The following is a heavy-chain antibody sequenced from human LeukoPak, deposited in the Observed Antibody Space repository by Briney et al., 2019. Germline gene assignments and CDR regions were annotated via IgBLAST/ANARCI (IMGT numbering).Heavy chain of an antibody. Sequence: GGSLRLSCAASGFTFSSYAMSWVRQAPGKGLEWVSAISGSGGSTYYADSVKGRFTISRDNSKNTLYLQMNSLRAEDTAVYYCAKGQNYYDSSAFDYWGREPWSPSPQ. D-gene: IGHD3-22*01. J-gene: IGHJ4*02. CDR1: GFTFSSYA. CDR3: AKGQNYYDSSAFDY. V-gene: IGHV3-23*01. CDR2: ISGSGGST.